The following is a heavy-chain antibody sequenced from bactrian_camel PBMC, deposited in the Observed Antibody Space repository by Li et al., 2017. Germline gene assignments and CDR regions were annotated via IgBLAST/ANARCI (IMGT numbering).Heavy chain of an antibody. J-gene: IGHJ4*01. CDR3: VTDGDYCYLEYPFSN. CDR2: IDAHGGT. V-gene: IGHV3S53*01. CDR1: GYTDTDSA. D-gene: IGHD3*01. Sequence: HVQLVESGGGSVQSGGSLTLSCEVSGYTDTDSANCMGWFRQAPGKEREAVAAIDAHGGTSYTNSVKGRFTISHDDANNTLYLKMNSLKPEDTGMYYCVTDGDYCYLEYPFSNWGQGTQVTVS.